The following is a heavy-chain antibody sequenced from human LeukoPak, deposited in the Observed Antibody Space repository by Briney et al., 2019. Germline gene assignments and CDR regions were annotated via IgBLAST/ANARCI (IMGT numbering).Heavy chain of an antibody. D-gene: IGHD3-16*02. CDR1: GGSISSYY. CDR2: ISYSGST. Sequence: PSETLSLTCTVSGGSISSYYWSWIRQPPGKGLEWIGYISYSGSTNYNPSLKSRVTISVDTSKNQFSLKLSSLTASDTAVYYCARYVWGSYPTFEDCWGQGTLVTVSS. J-gene: IGHJ4*02. CDR3: ARYVWGSYPTFEDC. V-gene: IGHV4-59*01.